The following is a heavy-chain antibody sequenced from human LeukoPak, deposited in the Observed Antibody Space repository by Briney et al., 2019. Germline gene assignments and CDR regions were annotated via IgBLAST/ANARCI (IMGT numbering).Heavy chain of an antibody. Sequence: PSETLSLTCTVSGGSIDNSHYYWGWIRQPPGEGLEWIASIYYSGSTHYNPSLKSRVTISVDTSKNQFSLKLSSVTAADTAVYYCVRLASGPIDYWGQGTLVTVSS. D-gene: IGHD6-19*01. CDR3: VRLASGPIDY. CDR1: GGSIDNSHYY. CDR2: IYYSGST. V-gene: IGHV4-39*01. J-gene: IGHJ4*02.